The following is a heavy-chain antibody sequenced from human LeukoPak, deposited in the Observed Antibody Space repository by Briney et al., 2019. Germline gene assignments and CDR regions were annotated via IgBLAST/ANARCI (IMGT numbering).Heavy chain of an antibody. Sequence: SVTVSCKASGGTFSSYAISWVRQAPGQGLEWMGRIIPILGIANYAQKFQGRVTITADKSTSTAYMELSSLRSEDTAVYYCARPTYDFWSGYSGVDYYYGMDVWGQGTTVTVSS. V-gene: IGHV1-69*04. CDR2: IIPILGIA. CDR1: GGTFSSYA. CDR3: ARPTYDFWSGYSGVDYYYGMDV. J-gene: IGHJ6*02. D-gene: IGHD3-3*01.